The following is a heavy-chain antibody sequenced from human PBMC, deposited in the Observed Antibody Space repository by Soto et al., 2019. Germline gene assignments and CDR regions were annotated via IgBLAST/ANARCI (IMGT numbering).Heavy chain of an antibody. D-gene: IGHD5-18*01. Sequence: QVQLQQWGAGLLKPSETLSLTCAVYGGSFSGYYWSWIRQPPGKGLEWIGEINHSGSTNYNPSLTILVTTSVDPSKTPFSLTLSSVAAAAAAVYYCAGGYSYGLPFGYWGQGTLVTVSS. CDR2: INHSGST. V-gene: IGHV4-34*01. J-gene: IGHJ4*02. CDR1: GGSFSGYY. CDR3: AGGYSYGLPFGY.